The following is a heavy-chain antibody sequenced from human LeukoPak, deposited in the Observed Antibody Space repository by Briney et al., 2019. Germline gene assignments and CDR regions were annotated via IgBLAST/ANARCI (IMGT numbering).Heavy chain of an antibody. CDR1: GGSISSYY. CDR3: ARDPIGAAGTGY. D-gene: IGHD6-13*01. V-gene: IGHV4-59*01. CDR2: FYSSGLT. J-gene: IGHJ4*02. Sequence: SETLSLTCTVSGGSISSYYWSWLRQPPGKGLEWIGYFYSSGLTNYNPSLKSRVTISVDTSKNQFSLKLSSVTAADTAVYYCARDPIGAAGTGYWGQGTLVTVPS.